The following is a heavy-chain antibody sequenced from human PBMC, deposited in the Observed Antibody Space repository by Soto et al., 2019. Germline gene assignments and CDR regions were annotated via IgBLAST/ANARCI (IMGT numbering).Heavy chain of an antibody. CDR3: AKRGTAYWYFDL. CDR1: GFTFSSYA. CDR2: ISGSGGST. V-gene: IGHV3-23*01. Sequence: EVQLLESGGGLVQPGGSLRLSCAASGFTFSSYAMSWVRQAPGKGLEWVSAISGSGGSTYYADSVKGRFTISRDNSKNTLYLQMNSLRAEDTTVYYCAKRGTAYWYFDLWGRGTLVTVSS. D-gene: IGHD2-21*02. J-gene: IGHJ2*01.